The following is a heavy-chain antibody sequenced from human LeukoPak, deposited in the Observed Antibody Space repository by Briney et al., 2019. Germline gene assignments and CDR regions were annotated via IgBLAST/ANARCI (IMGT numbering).Heavy chain of an antibody. CDR1: GFTFSSYW. D-gene: IGHD3-9*01. Sequence: GGSLRLSCAASGFTFSSYWMSWVRQAPGKGLEGVANIKQDGSEKYYVDSVKGRFTISRDNAKNSLYLQMNSLRAEDTAVYYCARDLRYFDWLVDYWGQGTLVTVSS. J-gene: IGHJ4*02. CDR2: IKQDGSEK. CDR3: ARDLRYFDWLVDY. V-gene: IGHV3-7*01.